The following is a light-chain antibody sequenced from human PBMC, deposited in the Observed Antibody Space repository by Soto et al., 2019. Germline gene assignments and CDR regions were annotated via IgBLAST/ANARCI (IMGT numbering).Light chain of an antibody. CDR1: QSISAW. CDR3: QQYSTYSRA. J-gene: IGKJ1*01. CDR2: KAS. Sequence: DIQMTQSPSTLSASVGDRVTITCRASQSISAWLAWYQQKPGKAPKLLIYKASDLESGVPSRFSGSGSGTEFTLTISSLQPDDFATYYCQQYSTYSRAFVQGTKVEIK. V-gene: IGKV1-5*03.